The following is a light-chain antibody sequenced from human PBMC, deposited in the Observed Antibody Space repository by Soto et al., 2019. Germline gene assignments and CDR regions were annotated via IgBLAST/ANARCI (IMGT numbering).Light chain of an antibody. Sequence: DIVLTQSPGTVSLSPGETATLSCRASQSLANNYLAWFQQRPGQAPQLLIYGASARATAIPDRFSGSGSGTDFTLTISRLEPEDVAVYYCQQYDYSPYTFGQGTKLEIK. V-gene: IGKV3-20*01. CDR1: QSLANNY. J-gene: IGKJ2*01. CDR2: GAS. CDR3: QQYDYSPYT.